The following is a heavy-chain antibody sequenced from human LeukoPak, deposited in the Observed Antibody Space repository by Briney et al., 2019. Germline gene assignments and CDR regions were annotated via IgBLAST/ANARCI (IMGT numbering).Heavy chain of an antibody. J-gene: IGHJ4*02. D-gene: IGHD3-16*01. Sequence: GGSLRLSCAAPGFTFRSYGMHWVRQAPGKGLEWVAVIWYDGSNKYYVDSVKGRFTISRDNSKKTLYLQMSNLRAEDTAVYYCASDLGTRYFDYWGQGVLVTVSS. CDR3: ASDLGTRYFDY. CDR1: GFTFRSYG. V-gene: IGHV3-33*08. CDR2: IWYDGSNK.